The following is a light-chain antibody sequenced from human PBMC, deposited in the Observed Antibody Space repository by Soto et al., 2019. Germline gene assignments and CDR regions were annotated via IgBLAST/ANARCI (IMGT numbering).Light chain of an antibody. CDR3: HQRNIWPPVT. Sequence: EIGVTQSPSTLSLSPGERASLSCRASQGVSSYLAWYQQKPGQAPRLLISGAHNRAPGIPDRFSGSESGTDFTLTISSLEPEDFAVYYCHQRNIWPPVTFGQGTRLEIK. CDR2: GAH. V-gene: IGKV3-11*01. J-gene: IGKJ5*01. CDR1: QGVSSY.